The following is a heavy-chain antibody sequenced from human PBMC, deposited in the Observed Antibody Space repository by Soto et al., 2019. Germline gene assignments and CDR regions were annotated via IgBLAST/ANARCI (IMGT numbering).Heavy chain of an antibody. V-gene: IGHV1-2*02. D-gene: IGHD2-15*01. Sequence: ASVKVSCKASGYTFTGYYMHWVRQAPGQGLEWMGWINPNSGGTNYAQKFQGRVTMTRDTSISTAYMELSRLRSDDTAVYYCARDERLRVVVVAASDGMDVWGQGTTVTVSS. CDR2: INPNSGGT. CDR3: ARDERLRVVVVAASDGMDV. CDR1: GYTFTGYY. J-gene: IGHJ6*02.